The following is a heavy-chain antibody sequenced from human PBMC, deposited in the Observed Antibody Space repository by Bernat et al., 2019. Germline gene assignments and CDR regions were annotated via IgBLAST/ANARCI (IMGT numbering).Heavy chain of an antibody. Sequence: QVQLVESGGGVVQPGGSLRLSCAASGFTFSSYGMHWVRQAPGKGLEWVAFIRFDGSNKYYADSVKGRFTISRDNSKSTLYLQMNSLRAEDTAVYYCAKDGGSYRNCDYWGQGTLVTVSS. CDR3: AKDGGSYRNCDY. J-gene: IGHJ4*02. D-gene: IGHD1-26*01. CDR2: IRFDGSNK. V-gene: IGHV3-30*02. CDR1: GFTFSSYG.